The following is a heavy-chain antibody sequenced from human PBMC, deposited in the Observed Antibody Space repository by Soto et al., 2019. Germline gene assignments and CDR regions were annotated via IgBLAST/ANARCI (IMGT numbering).Heavy chain of an antibody. D-gene: IGHD6-19*01. CDR3: ATSSDWSPLLDS. V-gene: IGHV1-2*02. J-gene: IGHJ4*02. CDR2: INKGGGT. Sequence: QVQLVQSGAEVAKPGSSVKVYCKASQYTFTNFTLPFVRPAPGQRPEWTGWINKGGGTIYAQKFQGRLTMTRDTSITTADMELSRLSSDDTAFYYCATSSDWSPLLDSWVQGALVTVSS. CDR1: QYTFTNFT.